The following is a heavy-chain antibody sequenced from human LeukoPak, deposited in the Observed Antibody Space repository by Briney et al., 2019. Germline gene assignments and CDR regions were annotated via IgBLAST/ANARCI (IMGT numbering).Heavy chain of an antibody. CDR1: GFTFSSYT. Sequence: GGSLRLSCAASGFTFSSYTMSWVRQAPGKGLEWVSAISGSGGSTYYADSVKGRFTISRDNSKNTLYLQMNSLRAEDTAVYYCARVYCSGGSCYDQTFDYWGQGTLVTVSS. CDR2: ISGSGGST. CDR3: ARVYCSGGSCYDQTFDY. D-gene: IGHD2-15*01. J-gene: IGHJ4*02. V-gene: IGHV3-23*01.